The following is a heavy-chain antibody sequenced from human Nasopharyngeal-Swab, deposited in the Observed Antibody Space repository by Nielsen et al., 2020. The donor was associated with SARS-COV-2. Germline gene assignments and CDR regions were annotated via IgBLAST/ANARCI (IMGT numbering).Heavy chain of an antibody. CDR3: AKGGDSGYEYGPHDY. V-gene: IGHV3-23*01. J-gene: IGHJ4*02. Sequence: GESLKISCAASGFTFSTYAMTWVRQAPGKGLEWVSTIDAGGGNTWYADSVKGRFTISRDNSQSTLYLQMNSLRAEDTAVYYCAKGGDSGYEYGPHDYWGQGTLVTVSS. D-gene: IGHD5-12*01. CDR2: IDAGGGNT. CDR1: GFTFSTYA.